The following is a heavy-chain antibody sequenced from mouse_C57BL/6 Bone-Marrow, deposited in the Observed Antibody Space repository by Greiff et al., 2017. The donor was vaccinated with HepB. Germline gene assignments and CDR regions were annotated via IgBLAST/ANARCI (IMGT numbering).Heavy chain of an antibody. V-gene: IGHV1-63*01. Sequence: VQLQQSGAELVRPGTSVKMSCKASGYTFTNYWIGWAKQRPGHGLEWIGDIYPGGGYTNYNEKFKGKATLTADKSSSTAYMQFRSLTSEASAISYCARRYFWRGYAMDYWGQGTSVTVSS. CDR2: IYPGGGYT. CDR3: ARRYFWRGYAMDY. CDR1: GYTFTNYW. J-gene: IGHJ4*01. D-gene: IGHD1-1*01.